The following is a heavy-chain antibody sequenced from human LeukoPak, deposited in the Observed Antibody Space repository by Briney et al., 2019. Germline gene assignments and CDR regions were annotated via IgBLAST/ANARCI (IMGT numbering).Heavy chain of an antibody. Sequence: SETLSLTCAVYGGSFSGYYWSWIRQPPGKGLEWIGEINHSGSTNYNPSLKSRVTTSVDTSKNQFSLKLSSVTAADTAVYYCARGGYYDILTGYYRIKYYFDYWGQGTLVTVSS. D-gene: IGHD3-9*01. CDR1: GGSFSGYY. CDR2: INHSGST. V-gene: IGHV4-34*01. J-gene: IGHJ4*02. CDR3: ARGGYYDILTGYYRIKYYFDY.